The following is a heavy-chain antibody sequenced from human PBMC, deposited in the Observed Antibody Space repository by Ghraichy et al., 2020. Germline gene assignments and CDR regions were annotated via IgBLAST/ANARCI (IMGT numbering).Heavy chain of an antibody. J-gene: IGHJ6*03. D-gene: IGHD4-11*01. CDR3: ARVGTTVTPYYYYYYMDV. CDR1: GGTFSSYA. CDR2: IIPIFGTA. V-gene: IGHV1-69*13. Sequence: SVKVSCKASGGTFSSYAISWVRQAPGQGLEWMGGIIPIFGTANYAQKFQGRVTITADESTSTAYMELSSLRSEDTAVYYCARVGTTVTPYYYYYYMDVWGKGTTVTVSS.